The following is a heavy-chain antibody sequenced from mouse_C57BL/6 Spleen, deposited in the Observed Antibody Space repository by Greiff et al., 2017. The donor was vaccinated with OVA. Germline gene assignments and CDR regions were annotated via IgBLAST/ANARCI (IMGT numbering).Heavy chain of an antibody. CDR3: ARKRYGYFDV. CDR2: ISYDGSN. CDR1: GYSITRGYY. J-gene: IGHJ1*03. V-gene: IGHV3-6*01. Sequence: EVKLVESGPGPVKPSQSLSLPCSVTGYSITRGYYWNWIRQFPGNKLEWMGYISYDGSNNYNPSLKNRISITRDTSKNQFFLKLNSVTTEDTATYYCARKRYGYFDVWGTGTTVTVSS.